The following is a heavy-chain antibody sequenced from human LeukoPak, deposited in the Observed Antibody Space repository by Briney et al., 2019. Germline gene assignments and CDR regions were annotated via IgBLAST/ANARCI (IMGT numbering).Heavy chain of an antibody. V-gene: IGHV3-74*01. CDR3: ARSGYGSRWYFFDH. J-gene: IGHJ4*02. CDR1: AFTFSSYW. Sequence: GGSLRLSCAASAFTFSSYWMHRVRQGPGKGLVWVSRINSDGSSTNYADSVKGRFTISRDNAKNTLYLQMNSLRAEDTAVYYCARSGYGSRWYFFDHWGQGTLVTVSS. CDR2: INSDGSST. D-gene: IGHD6-13*01.